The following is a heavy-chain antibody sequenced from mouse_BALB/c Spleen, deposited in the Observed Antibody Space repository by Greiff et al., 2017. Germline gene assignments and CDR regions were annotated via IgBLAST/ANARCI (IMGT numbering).Heavy chain of an antibody. CDR1: GFTFSDYY. D-gene: IGHD1-1*01. J-gene: IGHJ4*01. Sequence: EVQRVESGGGLVKPGGSLKLSCAVSGFTFSDYYMYWVRQTPEKRLEWVATIRDGGSYTYYPASVKGRFTISRDNAKNNLYLQMSSLKSEDTDMYYCAREESTVVNYYAMDYWGQGTSVTVSS. V-gene: IGHV5-4*02. CDR3: AREESTVVNYYAMDY. CDR2: IRDGGSYT.